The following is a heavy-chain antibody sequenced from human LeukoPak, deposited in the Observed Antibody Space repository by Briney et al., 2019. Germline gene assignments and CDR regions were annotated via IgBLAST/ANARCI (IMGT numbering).Heavy chain of an antibody. J-gene: IGHJ6*03. CDR2: IYYSRSN. CDR1: GGSISSYY. V-gene: IGHV4-59*07. CDR3: GRSERGSSPHYMDV. Sequence: ADTLSLTCTASGGSISSYYWSWIRQPPGKGLEWIWYIYYSRSNNYNRSLKSRVTISVDTSKNQPSLKLSSVTAADTAVYYCGRSERGSSPHYMDVWGKGTTVTVSS. D-gene: IGHD6-6*01.